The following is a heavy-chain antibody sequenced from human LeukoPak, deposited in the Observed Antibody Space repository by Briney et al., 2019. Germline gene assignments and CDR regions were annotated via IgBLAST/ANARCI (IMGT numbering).Heavy chain of an antibody. CDR2: INTNTGNP. D-gene: IGHD4-23*01. V-gene: IGHV7-4-1*02. CDR1: GDTFTNYA. CDR3: ARDYGGNSRTRFPDY. J-gene: IGHJ4*02. Sequence: ASVKVSCKASGDTFTNYAMNWVRQAPGQGLEWMGWINTNTGNPTYAQGFTGRFVFSLDTSVSTAYLQISSLKAEDTAVYYCARDYGGNSRTRFPDYSGQGTLVTVSS.